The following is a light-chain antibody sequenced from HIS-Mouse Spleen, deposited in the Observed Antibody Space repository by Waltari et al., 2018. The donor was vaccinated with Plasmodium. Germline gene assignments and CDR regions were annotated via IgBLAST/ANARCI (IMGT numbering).Light chain of an antibody. CDR1: SSDVGGYNY. CDR3: SSYAGSNNLV. CDR2: EVS. J-gene: IGLJ2*01. V-gene: IGLV2-8*01. Sequence: QSALTQPPSASGSPGQSVTISCTGTSSDVGGYNYVSWYPQHPGKAPKRRIYEVSKRPAGVRDRFSGSKSGNTASLTVSGLQAEDEADYYCSSYAGSNNLVFGGGTKLTVL.